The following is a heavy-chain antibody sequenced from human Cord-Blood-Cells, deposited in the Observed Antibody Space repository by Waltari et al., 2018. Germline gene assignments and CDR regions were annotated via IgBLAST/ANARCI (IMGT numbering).Heavy chain of an antibody. V-gene: IGHV3-15*01. CDR1: GFTFSNAW. CDR2: IKSKTDGGTT. D-gene: IGHD4-17*01. Sequence: EVQLVESGGGLVKPGGSLSVSCAASGFTFSNAWMSVVRLAAGRGLEWVGRIKSKTDGGTTDYAAPVKGRFTISRDDSKNTLYLQMNSLKTEDTAVYYCTTSGPDYGDYEYRTYWYFDLWGRGTLVTVSS. J-gene: IGHJ2*01. CDR3: TTSGPDYGDYEYRTYWYFDL.